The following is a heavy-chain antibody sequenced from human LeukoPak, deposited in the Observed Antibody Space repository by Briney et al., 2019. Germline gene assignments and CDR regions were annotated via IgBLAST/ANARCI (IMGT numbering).Heavy chain of an antibody. CDR2: IYYSGST. D-gene: IGHD4-17*01. CDR3: ARVSSHYYGDYGLGKDYYYYYGMDV. CDR1: GGSFSGYY. Sequence: SETLSLTCAVYGGSFSGYYWSWIRQPPGKGLEWIGSIYYSGSTYYNPSLKSQVTISVDTSKNQFSLQLNSVTPEDTAVYYCARVSSHYYGDYGLGKDYYYYYGMDVWGQGTTVTVSS. J-gene: IGHJ6*02. V-gene: IGHV4-34*01.